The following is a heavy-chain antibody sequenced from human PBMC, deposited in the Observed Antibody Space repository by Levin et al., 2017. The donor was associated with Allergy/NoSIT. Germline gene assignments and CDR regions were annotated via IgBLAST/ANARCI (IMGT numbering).Heavy chain of an antibody. CDR1: GFTFDDYA. CDR3: AKDRRSFGYCSSTSCYSNAFDI. J-gene: IGHJ3*02. D-gene: IGHD2-2*02. CDR2: ISWNSGSI. Sequence: SCAASGFTFDDYAMHWVRQAPGKGLEWVSGISWNSGSIGYADSVKGRFTISRDNAKNSLYLQMNSLRAEDTALYYCAKDRRSFGYCSSTSCYSNAFDIWGQGTMVTVSS. V-gene: IGHV3-9*01.